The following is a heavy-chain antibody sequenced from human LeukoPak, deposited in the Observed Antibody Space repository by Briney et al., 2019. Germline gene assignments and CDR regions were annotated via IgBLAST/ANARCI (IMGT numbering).Heavy chain of an antibody. J-gene: IGHJ5*02. CDR1: GGTFSSYA. CDR3: AREVYSSGSGFDP. V-gene: IGHV1-69*10. Sequence: SARVSCMASGGTFSSYAISWVRQAPGQGLEWMGRIIPILGIANYAQKFQGRVTITADKSTSTAYMELSSLRSEDTAVYYCAREVYSSGSGFDPWGQGTLVTVSS. D-gene: IGHD6-19*01. CDR2: IIPILGIA.